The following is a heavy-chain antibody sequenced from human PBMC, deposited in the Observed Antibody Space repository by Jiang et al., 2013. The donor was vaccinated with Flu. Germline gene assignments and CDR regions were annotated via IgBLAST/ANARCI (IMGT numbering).Heavy chain of an antibody. V-gene: IGHV1-18*01. Sequence: GAEVKKPGASVKVSCKASGYTFTSYGISWVRQAPGQGLEWMGWISAYNGNTNYAQKLQGRVTMTTDTSTSTAYMELRSLRSDDTAVYYCARENCGGDCYYLDYYGMDVWGQGTTVTVSS. CDR1: GYTFTSYG. CDR3: ARENCGGDCYYLDYYGMDV. D-gene: IGHD2-21*02. J-gene: IGHJ6*02. CDR2: ISAYNGNT.